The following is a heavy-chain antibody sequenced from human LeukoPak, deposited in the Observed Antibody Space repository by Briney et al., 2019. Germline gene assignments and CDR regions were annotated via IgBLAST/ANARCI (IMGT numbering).Heavy chain of an antibody. D-gene: IGHD3-10*01. CDR3: AKESRAMVRGVKAFDY. CDR2: ISWNSGSI. J-gene: IGHJ4*02. Sequence: GGSLRLSCAASGFTFDDYAMHWVRQAPGKGLEWVSGISWNSGSIGYADSVKGRFTISRDNAKNSLYLQMNSLRAEDTALYYCAKESRAMVRGVKAFDYWGQGTLVTVSS. V-gene: IGHV3-9*01. CDR1: GFTFDDYA.